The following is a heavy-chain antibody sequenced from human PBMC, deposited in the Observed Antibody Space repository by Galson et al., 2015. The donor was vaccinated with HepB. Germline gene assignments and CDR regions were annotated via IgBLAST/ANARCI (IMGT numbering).Heavy chain of an antibody. CDR3: ARDPYCSGASCYPPSFDY. J-gene: IGHJ4*01. D-gene: IGHD2-15*01. V-gene: IGHV1-3*01. CDR1: GYTFTSYV. Sequence: SVKVSCKASGYTFTSYVMHWVRQAPGQRLEWMGWINAGNGNTKYSQKFQGRVSIARDTSASTAYMELSSLRSEDTAVYYCARDPYCSGASCYPPSFDYWG. CDR2: INAGNGNT.